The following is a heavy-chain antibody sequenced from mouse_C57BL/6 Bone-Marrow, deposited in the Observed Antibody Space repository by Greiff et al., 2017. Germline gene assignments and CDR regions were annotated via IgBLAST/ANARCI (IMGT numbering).Heavy chain of an antibody. Sequence: EVMLVESGGDLVKPGGSLKLSCAASGFTFSSYGMSWVRQTPDKRLEWVATISSCGSYTYYPDSVKGRFTISRDNAKNTLYLQMSSLKSEDTAMYYCARRGYGSNFDYWGQGTTLTVSS. CDR3: ARRGYGSNFDY. CDR2: ISSCGSYT. CDR1: GFTFSSYG. V-gene: IGHV5-6*02. J-gene: IGHJ2*01. D-gene: IGHD1-1*01.